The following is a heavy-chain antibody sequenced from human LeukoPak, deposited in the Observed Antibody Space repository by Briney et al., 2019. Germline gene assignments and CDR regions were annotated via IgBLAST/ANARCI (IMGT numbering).Heavy chain of an antibody. V-gene: IGHV4-39*07. CDR1: GDSISTSNSY. Sequence: SETLSLTCTVSGDSISTSNSYWGWIRQPPGKGLEWIGSIYHSGNTYYNASLKSRVTISVDTSKNQFSLKLSSVTAADTAVYYCARGLRGGLRPFPNAFDIWGQGTMVTVSS. CDR2: IYHSGNT. CDR3: ARGLRGGLRPFPNAFDI. D-gene: IGHD2-15*01. J-gene: IGHJ3*02.